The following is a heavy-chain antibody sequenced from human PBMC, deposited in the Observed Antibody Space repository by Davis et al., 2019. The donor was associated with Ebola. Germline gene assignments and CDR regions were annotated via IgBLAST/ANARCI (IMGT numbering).Heavy chain of an antibody. CDR3: AREDSGIGSYGYYYYGMDV. V-gene: IGHV3-74*01. J-gene: IGHJ6*02. Sequence: HTGGSLRLSCTVSGFTFSNNWMSWVRQVPGKGLVWVSSINRDGTTTTYADSVKGRFTISRDNAKNTLYLQMNSLRAEDTAVYYCAREDSGIGSYGYYYYGMDVWGQGTTVTVSS. CDR2: INRDGTTT. CDR1: GFTFSNNW. D-gene: IGHD5-18*01.